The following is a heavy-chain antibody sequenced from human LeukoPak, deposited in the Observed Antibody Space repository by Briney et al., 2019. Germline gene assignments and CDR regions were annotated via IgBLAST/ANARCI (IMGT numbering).Heavy chain of an antibody. CDR3: ARDAAVDTAMVTFRYGMDV. Sequence: ASVKVSCKASGYTFSSYGISWVRQAPGQGLEWMGWISAYNGNTNYAQKLQGRVTMTTDTSTSTAYMELRSLRSDDTAVYYCARDAAVDTAMVTFRYGMDVWGQGTTVTVSS. D-gene: IGHD5-18*01. CDR1: GYTFSSYG. V-gene: IGHV1-18*01. CDR2: ISAYNGNT. J-gene: IGHJ6*02.